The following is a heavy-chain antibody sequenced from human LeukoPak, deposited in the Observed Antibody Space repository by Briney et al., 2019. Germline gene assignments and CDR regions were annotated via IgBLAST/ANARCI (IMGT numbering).Heavy chain of an antibody. Sequence: SETLSLTCTVSGGSISSYYWSWIRQPPGKGLEWIGYIYYSGSTNYNPSLKSRVTISVDTSKNQFSLKLSSVTAADTAVYYCARGRAGPFDYWGQGTLVTVSS. D-gene: IGHD5-24*01. V-gene: IGHV4-59*12. CDR3: ARGRAGPFDY. CDR2: IYYSGST. J-gene: IGHJ4*02. CDR1: GGSISSYY.